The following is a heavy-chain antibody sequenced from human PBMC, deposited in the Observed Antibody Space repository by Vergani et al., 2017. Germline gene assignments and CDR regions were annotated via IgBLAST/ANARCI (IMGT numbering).Heavy chain of an antibody. CDR3: ARMLSYYYYGMDV. V-gene: IGHV4-34*01. CDR2: IYHSGST. J-gene: IGHJ6*02. Sequence: QVQLQQWGAGLLKPSETLSLTCAVYGGSFSGYYWSWIRQPPGKGLEWIGSIYHSGSTYYNPSLKSRVTISVDTSKNQFSLKLSSVTAADTAVYYCARMLSYYYYGMDVWGQGTKVTVAS. D-gene: IGHD3-10*02. CDR1: GGSFSGYY.